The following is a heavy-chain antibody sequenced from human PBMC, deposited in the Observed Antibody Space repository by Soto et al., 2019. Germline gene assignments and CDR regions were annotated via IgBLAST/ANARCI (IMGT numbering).Heavy chain of an antibody. V-gene: IGHV3-23*01. J-gene: IGHJ3*02. CDR2: SSDSGGIT. CDR1: GFAFSSHP. Sequence: VQLLESGGGLAQPGGSLRLSCAASGFAFSSHPMSWVRQAPEKGLEWVSGSSDSGGITYNADSVKSRFTISRDNSKHTVSLQMNLPRPADTAVYYCGRRTIGITRAFDIWGQGTMITVAS. CDR3: GRRTIGITRAFDI.